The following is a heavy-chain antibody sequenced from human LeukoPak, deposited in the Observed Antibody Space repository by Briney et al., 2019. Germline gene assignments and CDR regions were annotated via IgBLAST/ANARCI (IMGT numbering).Heavy chain of an antibody. J-gene: IGHJ4*02. CDR1: GFTVSSNY. CDR3: ARGDKRDGYNPNFDY. Sequence: GGSLRLSCAASGFTVSSNYMSWVRQAPGKGLEWVSVIYSGGSTYYADSVKGRFTISRDNSKNTLYLQMNSLRAEDTAVYYCARGDKRDGYNPNFDYWGQGTLVTVSS. V-gene: IGHV3-66*01. CDR2: IYSGGST. D-gene: IGHD5-24*01.